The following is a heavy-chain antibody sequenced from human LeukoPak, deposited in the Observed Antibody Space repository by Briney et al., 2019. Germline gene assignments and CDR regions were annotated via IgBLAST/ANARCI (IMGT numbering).Heavy chain of an antibody. CDR2: MNPNSGNT. V-gene: IGHV1-8*03. CDR3: ARARGRYCSSTSCYRNFDY. D-gene: IGHD2-2*02. CDR1: GYTFTSYD. J-gene: IGHJ4*02. Sequence: ASVKVSCKASGYTFTSYDINWVRQAPGQGLEWMGWMNPNSGNTGYAQKFQGRVTITRNTSISTAYMEPSSLRSEDTAVYYFARARGRYCSSTSCYRNFDYWGQGTLVTVSS.